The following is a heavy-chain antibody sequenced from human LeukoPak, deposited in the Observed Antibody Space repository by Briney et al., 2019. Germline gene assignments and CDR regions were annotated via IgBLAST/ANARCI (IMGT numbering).Heavy chain of an antibody. CDR3: ARDKDRRLVGYFDY. V-gene: IGHV3-48*03. J-gene: IGHJ4*02. CDR1: GFSFSNYE. Sequence: GGSLRLSCSVSGFSFSNYEMNWVCQAPGKGLERVAYITNGGATKYYADSVKGRFTISRDDATNSLYLQMNSLRVDDTAVYYCARDKDRRLVGYFDYWGQGTLVTVS. D-gene: IGHD2-8*02. CDR2: ITNGGATK.